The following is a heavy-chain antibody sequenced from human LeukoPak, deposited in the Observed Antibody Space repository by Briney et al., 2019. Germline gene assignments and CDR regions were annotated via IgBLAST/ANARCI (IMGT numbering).Heavy chain of an antibody. CDR3: ARAVCPTIKFCDSSYFMDV. CDR2: INWNGAST. Sequence: PGGSLRLSCAASGFSFDDLGMTWVRHVPGKGLEWVAGINWNGASTVYADSVRGRFTIYRDNDKNSLYLQMNSLRAEDTALYYCARAVCPTIKFCDSSYFMDVWGKGTTVNVS. J-gene: IGHJ6*03. CDR1: GFSFDDLG. V-gene: IGHV3-20*04. D-gene: IGHD6-6*01.